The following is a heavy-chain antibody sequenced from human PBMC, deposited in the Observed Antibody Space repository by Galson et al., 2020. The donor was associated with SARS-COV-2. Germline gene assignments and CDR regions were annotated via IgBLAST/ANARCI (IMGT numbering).Heavy chain of an antibody. CDR2: ISAYNGNT. J-gene: IGHJ6*02. CDR3: ARWGIVVVPAARYGMDV. CDR1: GYTFTSYG. Sequence: ASVKVSCKASGYTFTSYGISWVRQAPGQGLEWMGWISAYNGNTNYAQKLQGRVTMTTDTSTSTAYMELRSLRSDDTAVYYCARWGIVVVPAARYGMDVWGQGTTVTVSS. V-gene: IGHV1-18*01. D-gene: IGHD2-2*01.